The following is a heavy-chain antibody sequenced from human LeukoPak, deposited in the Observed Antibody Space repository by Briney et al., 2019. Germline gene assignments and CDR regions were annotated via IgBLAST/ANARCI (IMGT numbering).Heavy chain of an antibody. D-gene: IGHD1-26*01. J-gene: IGHJ4*02. CDR1: GFTLGDYY. Sequence: PGGSLRLSCAASGFTLGDYYMSWIRQAPGKGLEWVSYISNNRGSATFYADSVKGRFTNSRDNAKHSLYLQMNSLRADDTAVYYCASMPHVGATRVLESSLGRDYWGQGTLVTVSS. V-gene: IGHV3-11*01. CDR2: ISNNRGSAT. CDR3: ASMPHVGATRVLESSLGRDY.